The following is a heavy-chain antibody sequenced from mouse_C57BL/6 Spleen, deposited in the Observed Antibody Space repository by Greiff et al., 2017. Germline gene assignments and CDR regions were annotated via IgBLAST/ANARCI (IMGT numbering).Heavy chain of an antibody. Sequence: QVQLQQPGTELVKPGASVKLSCKASGYTFTSYWMHWVKQRPGQGLEWIGNINPSNGGTNSNEKFKSKATLTVDKSSSTAYMQLSSLTSEDAAVYYCARYWGDWYFDVWGTGTTVTVSS. CDR1: GYTFTSYW. J-gene: IGHJ1*03. CDR2: INPSNGGT. D-gene: IGHD4-1*01. V-gene: IGHV1-53*01. CDR3: ARYWGDWYFDV.